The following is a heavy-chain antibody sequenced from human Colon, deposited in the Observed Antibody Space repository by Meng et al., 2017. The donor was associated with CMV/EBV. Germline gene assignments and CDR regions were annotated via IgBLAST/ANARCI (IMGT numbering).Heavy chain of an antibody. CDR3: ARRYGPFDP. CDR1: GDSISTVDYY. V-gene: IGHV4-30-4*01. CDR2: IYYSGST. D-gene: IGHD5-18*01. Sequence: LTCSVSGDSISTVDYYWSWIRQPPGTGLEWIGYIYYSGSTYYNPSLKSRVTISLDTSKNQFSLNLKSVTAADTAVYYCARRYGPFDPWGPGTLVTVSS. J-gene: IGHJ5*02.